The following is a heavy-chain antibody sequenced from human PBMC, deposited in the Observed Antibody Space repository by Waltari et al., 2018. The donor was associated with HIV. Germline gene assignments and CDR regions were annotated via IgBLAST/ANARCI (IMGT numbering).Heavy chain of an antibody. CDR3: ARVPLYYNDTSGYRKYFHN. V-gene: IGHV3-7*01. Sequence: VQLVESGGGLVQAGGSLRLCCAASGLTFSSYGMTWVRQAPGKGLEWVANINQDGSEKYYVDSVKGRFTISRDNAKNSLYLQLSSLRVEDTAVYYCARVPLYYNDTSGYRKYFHNWGQGTLVTVSS. D-gene: IGHD3-22*01. J-gene: IGHJ1*01. CDR2: INQDGSEK. CDR1: GLTFSSYG.